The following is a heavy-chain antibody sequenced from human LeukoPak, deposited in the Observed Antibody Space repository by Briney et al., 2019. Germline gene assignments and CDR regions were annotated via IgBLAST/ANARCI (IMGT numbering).Heavy chain of an antibody. D-gene: IGHD2-21*02. Sequence: GGSLRLSCAASGFTFSSYSMNWVRQAPGKGLEWVSSISSSSSYIYYADSVKGRFTISRDNAKNSLYLQMNSLRAEDTAVYYFARDSEAYCGGDCYTDGGQGTLVTVSS. J-gene: IGHJ4*02. V-gene: IGHV3-21*01. CDR3: ARDSEAYCGGDCYTD. CDR1: GFTFSSYS. CDR2: ISSSSSYI.